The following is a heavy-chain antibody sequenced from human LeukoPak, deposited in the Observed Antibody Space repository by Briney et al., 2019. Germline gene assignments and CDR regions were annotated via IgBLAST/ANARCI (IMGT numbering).Heavy chain of an antibody. J-gene: IGHJ2*01. CDR3: ARHLGYYQYWYFDL. D-gene: IGHD3-22*01. CDR1: GGSISSGGYS. CDR2: IYHSGST. Sequence: PSETLSLTCAVSGGSISSGGYSWSWIRQPPGKGLEWIGYIYHSGSTYYNPSLKSRVTISVDRSKNQFSLKLSSVTAADTAVYYCARHLGYYQYWYFDLWGRGTLVTVSS. V-gene: IGHV4-30-2*01.